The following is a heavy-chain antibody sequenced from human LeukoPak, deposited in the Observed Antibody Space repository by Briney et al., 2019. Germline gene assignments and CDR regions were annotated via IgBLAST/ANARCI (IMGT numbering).Heavy chain of an antibody. Sequence: SQTLSLTCTVSGGSISSGDYYWSWIRQPPGKGLEWIGYIYYSESTYYNPSLKSRVTISVDTSKNQFSLKLSSVTAADTAVYYCARVGPVLRFLEWARNWYFDLWGRGTLVTVSS. J-gene: IGHJ2*01. CDR3: ARVGPVLRFLEWARNWYFDL. D-gene: IGHD3-3*01. CDR1: GGSISSGDYY. V-gene: IGHV4-30-4*08. CDR2: IYYSEST.